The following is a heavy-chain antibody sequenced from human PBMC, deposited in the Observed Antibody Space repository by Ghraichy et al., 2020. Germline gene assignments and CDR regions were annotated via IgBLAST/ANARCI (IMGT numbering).Heavy chain of an antibody. CDR1: GFTFSYYS. CDR2: ISSSGSTI. Sequence: GESLNISCAASGFTFSYYSMHWVRQAPGKGLECVSYISSSGSTIYYTDSVKGRFTIFRDNAKNSLYLQMNSLRDEDTALYYCARGSDFFDATPPGPDFWGQGTLVTVSS. V-gene: IGHV3-48*02. J-gene: IGHJ4*02. D-gene: IGHD2-15*01. CDR3: ARGSDFFDATPPGPDF.